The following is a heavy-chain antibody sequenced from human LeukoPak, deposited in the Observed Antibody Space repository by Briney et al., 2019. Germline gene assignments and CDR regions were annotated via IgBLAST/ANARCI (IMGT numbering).Heavy chain of an antibody. CDR1: GGSISSYY. D-gene: IGHD3-9*01. Sequence: SETLSFTCTVSGGSISSYYWSWIRQPPGKGLEWIGYISYSGSTNYNPSLKSRVTISIDTSKNQFSLKLRSVTAADTAIYYCARQGYDILTGYIDAFDIWGQGTMVTVSS. CDR2: ISYSGST. V-gene: IGHV4-59*08. J-gene: IGHJ3*02. CDR3: ARQGYDILTGYIDAFDI.